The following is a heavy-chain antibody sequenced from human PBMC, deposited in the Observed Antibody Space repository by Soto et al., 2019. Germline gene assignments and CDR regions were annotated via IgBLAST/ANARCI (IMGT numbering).Heavy chain of an antibody. CDR3: ARGAVMPDS. Sequence: GGSLRLSCAASGFTFDSFAMTWVRQAPGKGLEWVSAISASGGSTFYADSVKGRFTISRDSSKNTLYLQMNSLRAEDTAVYYCARGAVMPDSWGQGALVTVSS. CDR2: ISASGGST. V-gene: IGHV3-23*01. CDR1: GFTFDSFA. D-gene: IGHD3-16*01. J-gene: IGHJ4*02.